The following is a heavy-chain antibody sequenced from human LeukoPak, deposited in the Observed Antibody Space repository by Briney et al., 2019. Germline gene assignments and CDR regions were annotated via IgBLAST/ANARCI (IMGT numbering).Heavy chain of an antibody. CDR3: STGGYYFPY. J-gene: IGHJ4*02. V-gene: IGHV3-15*01. CDR1: GFTFSNAW. Sequence: GGSLRLSCAASGFTFSNAWMNWVRQAPGKGLEWLGRIKSKSDGETTDYAAPVKGRFTISRDDSKNTVYLQMNSLKTEDTAVYHCSTGGYYFPYWGQGTRVTVSS. CDR2: IKSKSDGETT. D-gene: IGHD3-16*01.